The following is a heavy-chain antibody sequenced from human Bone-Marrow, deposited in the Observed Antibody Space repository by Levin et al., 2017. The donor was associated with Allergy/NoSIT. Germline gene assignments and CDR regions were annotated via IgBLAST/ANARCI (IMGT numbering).Heavy chain of an antibody. CDR1: GGSVSTNSYY. Sequence: SETLSLTCTVSGGSVSTNSYYWGWIRQPPGKGPEWVGSIYHTGLTHYNPSLKSRVTISVDTSMTHFSLTLRSVTAADTAVYYCARDFWYTHGKTGFDIWGPGTTVTVSS. V-gene: IGHV4-39*07. D-gene: IGHD2-2*02. CDR3: ARDFWYTHGKTGFDI. CDR2: IYHTGLT. J-gene: IGHJ3*02.